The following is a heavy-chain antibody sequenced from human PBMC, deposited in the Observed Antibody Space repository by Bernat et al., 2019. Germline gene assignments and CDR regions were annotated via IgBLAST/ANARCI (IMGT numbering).Heavy chain of an antibody. J-gene: IGHJ4*02. D-gene: IGHD5-18*01. CDR2: IKSKTDGGTT. CDR3: TTDPAPHTDIEDC. CDR1: GFTFNNAW. V-gene: IGHV3-15*01. Sequence: EVHLVESGGDLVKPGGPLRLSCAASGFTFNNAWISWVRQAPGKGLEWVGRIKSKTDGGTTDYAAPVKGRFTISRDDSKSTLYLQMNSLKAEDTAMYYCTTDPAPHTDIEDCWGQGTLVTVSS.